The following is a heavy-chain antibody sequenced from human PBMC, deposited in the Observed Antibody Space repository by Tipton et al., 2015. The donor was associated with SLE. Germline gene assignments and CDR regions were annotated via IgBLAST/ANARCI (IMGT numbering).Heavy chain of an antibody. Sequence: TLSLTCTVSGGSVSSSSKYWAWIRQPPGKGLEWIGSIYYTGTTTYYNSFLKSRVTMSVDTSKNEFSLKVRSVTAADTAVYYCARHSPYPSSVWGQGTLVTVSS. D-gene: IGHD2-2*02. CDR1: GGSVSSSSKY. V-gene: IGHV4-39*01. CDR2: IYYTGTTT. J-gene: IGHJ4*02. CDR3: ARHSPYPSSV.